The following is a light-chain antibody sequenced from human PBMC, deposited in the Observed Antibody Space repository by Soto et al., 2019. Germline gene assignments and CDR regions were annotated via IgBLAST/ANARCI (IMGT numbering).Light chain of an antibody. V-gene: IGLV2-11*01. CDR3: CSYAGSSYV. CDR1: SSDVGGYNY. CDR2: DVS. Sequence: QSALTQPRSVSGSPGQSVTISCTGTSSDVGGYNYVSWYQQHPGKAPKLMIYDVSKRPSGGPDRFSGSKSSNTASLTISGLQAEDEADYYCCSYAGSSYVYGTGTKVTVL. J-gene: IGLJ1*01.